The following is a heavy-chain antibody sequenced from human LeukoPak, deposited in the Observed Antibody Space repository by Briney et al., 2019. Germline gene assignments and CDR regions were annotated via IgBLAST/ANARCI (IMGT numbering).Heavy chain of an antibody. CDR3: ARDLVVATIGTVGYFDY. CDR2: INSDGSST. D-gene: IGHD5-12*01. CDR1: GFTFSSYW. V-gene: IGHV3-74*01. J-gene: IGHJ4*02. Sequence: LPGGSLRLSCAASGFTFSSYWMHWVRQAPGKGLVWVSRINSDGSSTSYADSVKGRFTISRDNSKNTLYLQMNSLRAEDTAVYYCARDLVVATIGTVGYFDYWGQGTLVTVSS.